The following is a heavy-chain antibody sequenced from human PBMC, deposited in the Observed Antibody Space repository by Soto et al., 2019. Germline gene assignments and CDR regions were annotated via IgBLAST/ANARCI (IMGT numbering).Heavy chain of an antibody. J-gene: IGHJ1*01. CDR1: GGTFSSYA. Sequence: QVQLVQSGAEVKKPGSSVKVSCKASGGTFSSYAISWVRQAPGQGLEWMGGISPIFGTANYAQKFQGRVTIAAAESTSTADMELSELRSEDTAVYYCARGADSLGHAYSSSEEHWSQGPLVTVSS. V-gene: IGHV1-69*01. CDR3: ARGADSLGHAYSSSEEH. D-gene: IGHD6-6*01. CDR2: ISPIFGTA.